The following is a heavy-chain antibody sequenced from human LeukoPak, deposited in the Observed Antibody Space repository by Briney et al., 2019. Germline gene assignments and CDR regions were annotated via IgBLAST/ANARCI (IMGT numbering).Heavy chain of an antibody. V-gene: IGHV4-34*01. CDR1: GGSFSGYY. D-gene: IGHD2-2*01. CDR3: ARRGGDIVVVPAAISGNDY. CDR2: INHSGST. J-gene: IGHJ4*02. Sequence: SETLSLTCAVYGGSFSGYYWSWIRQPPGKGLEWIGEINHSGSTNYNPSLKSRVTISVDTSKNQFSLKLSSVTAADTAVYYCARRGGDIVVVPAAISGNDYWGQGTLVTVSS.